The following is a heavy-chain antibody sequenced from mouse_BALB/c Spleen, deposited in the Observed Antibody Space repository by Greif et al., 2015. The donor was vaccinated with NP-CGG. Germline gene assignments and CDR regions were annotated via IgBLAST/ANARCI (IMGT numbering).Heavy chain of an antibody. CDR1: GFSFTSYG. Sequence: VQLQQSGPGLVAPSQSLSITCTVSGFSFTSYGVHWVRQPPGKGLEWLGVIWADGSTNYNSALMSRLSISKDNSKSXVFLKMSSLQTDDTAMYYCARGPRGWYFDVWGAGTTVTVSS. J-gene: IGHJ1*01. V-gene: IGHV2-9*02. CDR2: IWADGST. CDR3: ARGPRGWYFDV.